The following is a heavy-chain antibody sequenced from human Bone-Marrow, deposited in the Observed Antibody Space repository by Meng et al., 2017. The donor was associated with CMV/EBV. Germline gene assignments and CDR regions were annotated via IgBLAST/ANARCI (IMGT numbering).Heavy chain of an antibody. V-gene: IGHV1-8*01. CDR3: AINGAIYYGDPNFDY. CDR2: MNPNSGNT. CDR1: GYTFTSYD. Sequence: ASVKVSCKASGYTFTSYDINWVRQATGQGLEWMGWMNPNSGNTGYAQKFQGRVTMTRNTSISTAYMELSSLRSEDTAVYYCAINGAIYYGDPNFDYWGQRTLVTVSS. J-gene: IGHJ4*02. D-gene: IGHD4-17*01.